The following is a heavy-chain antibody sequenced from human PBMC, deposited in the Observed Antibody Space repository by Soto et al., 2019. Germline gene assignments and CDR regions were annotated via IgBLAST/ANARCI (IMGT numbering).Heavy chain of an antibody. CDR3: ARRDLGGSSWPRHLDS. Sequence: PSETRSLTCTVSGGSISSSSYFWDWIRQPPGKGLEWIGSTYYSGSTYSNPSLKSRVTISVDSPKNQFSLKLRSVSAADTAIYYCARRDLGGSSWPRHLDSWGQGNLVTVSS. CDR2: TYYSGST. J-gene: IGHJ4*02. D-gene: IGHD6-13*01. CDR1: GGSISSSSYF. V-gene: IGHV4-39*01.